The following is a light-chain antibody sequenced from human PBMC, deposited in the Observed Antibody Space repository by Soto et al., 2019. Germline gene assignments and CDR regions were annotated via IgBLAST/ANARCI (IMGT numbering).Light chain of an antibody. Sequence: EIVLTQSPGTLSLSPGGRATLSCRASQTFGSSYLAWYQQKPGQAPRLLISGASIRATGIPDRFSGSGSGTDFTLTISRLEPEDFAVYYCQQYDISWTFGQGTKVEIK. CDR3: QQYDISWT. V-gene: IGKV3-20*01. J-gene: IGKJ1*01. CDR1: QTFGSSY. CDR2: GAS.